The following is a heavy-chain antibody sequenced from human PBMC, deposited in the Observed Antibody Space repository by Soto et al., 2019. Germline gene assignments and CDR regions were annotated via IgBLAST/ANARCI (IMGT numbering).Heavy chain of an antibody. CDR1: GGTFSSYA. Sequence: SVKVSCKASGGTFSSYAISWVRQAPGQGLEWMGGIIPIFGTANYAQKFQGRVTITADESTSTAYMELSSLRSEDTAVYYCAREGRYDFWSGYYPDYYYGMDVWGQGTTVTFSS. V-gene: IGHV1-69*13. D-gene: IGHD3-3*01. CDR2: IIPIFGTA. J-gene: IGHJ6*02. CDR3: AREGRYDFWSGYYPDYYYGMDV.